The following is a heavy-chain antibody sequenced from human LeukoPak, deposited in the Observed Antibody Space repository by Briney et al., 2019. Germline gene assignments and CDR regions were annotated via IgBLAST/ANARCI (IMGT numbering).Heavy chain of an antibody. CDR3: ASWSRYSSVKAGVFDP. CDR1: GYSISSGYY. V-gene: IGHV4-38-2*01. Sequence: SETLSLTCAVSGYSISSGYYWGWIRQPPGKGLEWIGSIYHSGSTYYNPSLKSRVTISVDTSKNQFSLKLSSVTAADTAVYYCASWSRYSSVKAGVFDPWGQGTLVTVSS. J-gene: IGHJ5*02. CDR2: IYHSGST. D-gene: IGHD6-19*01.